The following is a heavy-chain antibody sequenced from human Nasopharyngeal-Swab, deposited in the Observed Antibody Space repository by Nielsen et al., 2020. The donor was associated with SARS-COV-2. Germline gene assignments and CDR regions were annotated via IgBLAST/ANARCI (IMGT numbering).Heavy chain of an antibody. D-gene: IGHD6-25*01. CDR1: GGSIRSSNW. CDR2: IYHGGNT. V-gene: IGHV4-4*02. Sequence: SQTLSLICDVSGGSIRSSNWWTWVRQPPGKGLEWIGEIYHGGNTNYNPSLKSRVSISVDKSKNQFSLKLTSVTATDTAVYYCARAQRGLAATIFYDYMDVWGKGTTVTVSS. CDR3: ARAQRGLAATIFYDYMDV. J-gene: IGHJ6*03.